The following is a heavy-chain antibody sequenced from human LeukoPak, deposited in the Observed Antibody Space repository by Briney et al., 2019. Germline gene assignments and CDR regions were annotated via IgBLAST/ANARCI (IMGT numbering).Heavy chain of an antibody. J-gene: IGHJ4*02. Sequence: GGSLRLSCAASGFTFSSYWMSWVRQAPGKGLEWVANIKQDGSEKYYVDSVKGRFTISRDNAKNSLDLQMNSLRVEDTAVYYCARVTPGYGDYYFDYWGQGTLVTVSS. CDR2: IKQDGSEK. V-gene: IGHV3-7*01. D-gene: IGHD4-17*01. CDR3: ARVTPGYGDYYFDY. CDR1: GFTFSSYW.